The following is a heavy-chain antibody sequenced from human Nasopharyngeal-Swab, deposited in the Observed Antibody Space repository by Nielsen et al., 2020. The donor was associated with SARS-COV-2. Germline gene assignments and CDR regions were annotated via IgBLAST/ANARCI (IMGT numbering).Heavy chain of an antibody. V-gene: IGHV4-34*01. J-gene: IGHJ4*02. CDR2: INYSGRT. Sequence: SETLSLTCAVYIGTFSDYSWMWIRQPPGKGLEWIGEINYSGRTNYNPSLESRVTISIDTSKNQFSLKLNSVTAADTAVYYCARGSVTVTTYFDYWGQGTLVTVSS. CDR1: IGTFSDYS. CDR3: ARGSVTVTTYFDY. D-gene: IGHD4-17*01.